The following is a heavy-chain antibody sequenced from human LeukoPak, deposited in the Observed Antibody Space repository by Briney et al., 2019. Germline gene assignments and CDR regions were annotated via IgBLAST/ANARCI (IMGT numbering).Heavy chain of an antibody. Sequence: KTSETLSLTCTVSGGSISSSSYYWGWIRQSPGKGLEWIGSIYYSGSTYYNPSLKSRVTISVDMSKNQFSLKLSSVTAADTAVYYCARGEGYCSSTSCSLPPLFDYWGQGTLVTVSS. J-gene: IGHJ4*02. CDR3: ARGEGYCSSTSCSLPPLFDY. D-gene: IGHD2-2*01. V-gene: IGHV4-39*07. CDR1: GGSISSSSYY. CDR2: IYYSGST.